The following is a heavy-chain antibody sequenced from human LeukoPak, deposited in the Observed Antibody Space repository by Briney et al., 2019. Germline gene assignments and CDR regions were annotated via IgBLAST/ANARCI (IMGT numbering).Heavy chain of an antibody. Sequence: GGSLRLSCAASGFTFSNYGMDWVRQGPGKRLEGVAFIRYDGSNQYYTDSVKGRFTISRDNSKNTLFLQMNSLRAEDTAVYYCAKGYYDSSAFDMWGQGTMVTVSS. J-gene: IGHJ3*02. CDR1: GFTFSNYG. CDR3: AKGYYDSSAFDM. D-gene: IGHD3-22*01. V-gene: IGHV3-30*02. CDR2: IRYDGSNQ.